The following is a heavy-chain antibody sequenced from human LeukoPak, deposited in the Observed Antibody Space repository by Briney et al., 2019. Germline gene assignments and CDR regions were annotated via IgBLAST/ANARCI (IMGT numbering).Heavy chain of an antibody. CDR2: IYYTGNT. V-gene: IGHV4-59*08. Sequence: SETLSLTCTVSGVSISNHYSSWIRPPPGKGLEWIGYIYYTGNTNYNPSLKSRVTISEDTSKNQVSLELSSVTAADTAVYYCVRHSRVVAFDYWGQGNLVTVSS. CDR1: GVSISNHY. CDR3: VRHSRVVAFDY. J-gene: IGHJ4*02. D-gene: IGHD2-15*01.